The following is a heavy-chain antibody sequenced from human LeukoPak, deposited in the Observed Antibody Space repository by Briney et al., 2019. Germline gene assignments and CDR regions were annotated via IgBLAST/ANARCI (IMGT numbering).Heavy chain of an antibody. CDR2: VSGDGDGK. CDR3: AKDRGYSSSSYYFDY. V-gene: IGHV3-30*18. J-gene: IGHJ4*02. CDR1: GFTFSTYA. Sequence: GRSLRLSCAASGFTFSTYAMHWVRQAPGRGLEWVAVVSGDGDGKYYVDSVKGRFTISRDNSKNTLYLQMNSLRAEDTAVYYCAKDRGYSSSSYYFDYWGQGTLVTVSS. D-gene: IGHD6-6*01.